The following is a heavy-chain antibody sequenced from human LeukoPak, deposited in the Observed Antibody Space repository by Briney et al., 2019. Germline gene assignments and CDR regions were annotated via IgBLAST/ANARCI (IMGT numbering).Heavy chain of an antibody. J-gene: IGHJ5*02. Sequence: GGSLRLSCVASGLTFSSYSMNWVRQAPGKGLEWASSISSSSSYIYYADSVKGRFTISRDNTQSSLYLQMNGLRAEDTAVYYCARDSEGYSTSWYSSWGQGTLVAVSP. CDR3: ARDSEGYSTSWYSS. D-gene: IGHD6-13*01. CDR2: ISSSSSYI. V-gene: IGHV3-21*01. CDR1: GLTFSSYS.